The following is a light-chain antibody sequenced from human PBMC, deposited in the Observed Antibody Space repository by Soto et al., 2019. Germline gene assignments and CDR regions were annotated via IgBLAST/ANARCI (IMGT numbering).Light chain of an antibody. V-gene: IGLV2-14*01. CDR2: EVN. Sequence: QSVLTQPASVSGSPGQSITISCTGASSDVGAYNYFSWYQQHPGKAPKLIILEVNNRPSGVSNRFSGSKSDNTASLTISGLQAEDEADYYCSSYSNSTTLHVFGTGTKVTVL. CDR1: SSDVGAYNY. J-gene: IGLJ1*01. CDR3: SSYSNSTTLHV.